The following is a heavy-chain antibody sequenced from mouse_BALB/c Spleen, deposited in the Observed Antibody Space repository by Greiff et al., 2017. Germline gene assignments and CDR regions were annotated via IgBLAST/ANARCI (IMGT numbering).Heavy chain of an antibody. CDR1: GYTFTSYW. Sequence: VQLKQSGAELAKPGASVKMSCKASGYTFTSYWMHWVKQRPGQGLEWIGYINPSTGYTEYNQKFKDKATLTADKSSSTAYMQLSSLTSEDSAVYYCASGYYYYGSSYVAYWGQGTLVTVSA. CDR3: ASGYYYYGSSYVAY. V-gene: IGHV1-7*01. CDR2: INPSTGYT. D-gene: IGHD1-1*01. J-gene: IGHJ3*01.